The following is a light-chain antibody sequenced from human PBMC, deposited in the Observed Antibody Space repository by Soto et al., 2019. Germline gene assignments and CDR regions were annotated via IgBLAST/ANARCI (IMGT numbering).Light chain of an antibody. CDR1: SSDVGGYNY. CDR2: EVS. V-gene: IGLV2-8*01. Sequence: QSVLIQPPSASGSPGQSVTISCTGTSSDVGGYNYVSWYQQHPGKAPKLMIYEVSKRPSGVPDRFSGSKSGNTASLTVSGLQAEDEADYYCSSYPGSNNLLAFGSGTKVTVL. CDR3: SSYPGSNNLLA. J-gene: IGLJ1*01.